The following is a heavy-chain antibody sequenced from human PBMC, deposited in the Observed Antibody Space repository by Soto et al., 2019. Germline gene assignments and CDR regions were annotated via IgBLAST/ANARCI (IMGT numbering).Heavy chain of an antibody. D-gene: IGHD2-8*01. V-gene: IGHV4-39*01. CDR1: GGSISSSSYY. J-gene: IGHJ5*02. CDR2: IYYSGST. CDR3: ARQLRPNFPVLNWFDP. Sequence: PSETLSLTCTVSGGSISSSSYYWGWIRQPPGKGLEWIGSIYYSGSTYYNPSLKSRVTISVDTSKNQFSLKLSSVTAADTAVYYCARQLRPNFPVLNWFDPWGQGTLVTVSS.